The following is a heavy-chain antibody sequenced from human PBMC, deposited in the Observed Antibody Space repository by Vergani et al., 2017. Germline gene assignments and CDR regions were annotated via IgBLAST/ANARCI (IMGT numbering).Heavy chain of an antibody. Sequence: QLQLQESGPGLVKPSETLSLTCTVSGGSISSSSYYWGWIRQPPGKGLEWIGEINHSGSTNYNPSLKSRVTISVDTSKNQFSLKLSSVTAADTAVYYCARVGFGELLHIDYWGQGTLVTVSS. CDR2: INHSGST. CDR3: ARVGFGELLHIDY. V-gene: IGHV4-39*07. CDR1: GGSISSSSYY. J-gene: IGHJ4*02. D-gene: IGHD3-10*01.